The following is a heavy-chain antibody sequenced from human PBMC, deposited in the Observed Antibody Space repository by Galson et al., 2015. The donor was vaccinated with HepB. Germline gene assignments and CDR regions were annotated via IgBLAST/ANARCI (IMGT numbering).Heavy chain of an antibody. CDR2: ISNHGKNK. D-gene: IGHD2-2*01. CDR1: DFTFSTYA. Sequence: SLRLSCADSDFTFSTYAMHWVRQAPGKGLEWVAFISNHGKNKYYADSVKGRFTISRDNSKNTVYLELNSLRSEDTAVYYCARDPGSGTSCCDYNWFDPWGQGTLVTVSS. V-gene: IGHV3-30*17. CDR3: ARDPGSGTSCCDYNWFDP. J-gene: IGHJ5*02.